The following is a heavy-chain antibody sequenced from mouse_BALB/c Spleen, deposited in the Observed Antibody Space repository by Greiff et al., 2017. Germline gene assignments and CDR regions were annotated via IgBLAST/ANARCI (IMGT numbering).Heavy chain of an antibody. CDR2: IHYSGST. Sequence: EVQLQESGPDLVKPSQSLSLTCTVTGYSITSGYSWHWIRQFPGNQLEWMGYIHYSGSTNYNPSLKSRISITRDTSKNQFFLQLNSVTTEDTATYYCAREGDYCGSRAWFAYWGQGTLVTVSA. V-gene: IGHV3-1*02. J-gene: IGHJ3*01. CDR1: GYSITSGYS. D-gene: IGHD1-1*01. CDR3: AREGDYCGSRAWFAY.